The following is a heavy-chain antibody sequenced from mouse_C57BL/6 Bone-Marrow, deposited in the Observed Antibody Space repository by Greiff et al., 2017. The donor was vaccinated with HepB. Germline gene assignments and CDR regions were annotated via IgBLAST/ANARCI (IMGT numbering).Heavy chain of an antibody. CDR3: AIYYDYPFDY. J-gene: IGHJ2*01. CDR1: GYTFTSYW. CDR2: IDPSDSYT. Sequence: QVQLQQPGAELVMPGASVKLSCKASGYTFTSYWMHWVKQRPGQGLEWIGEIDPSDSYTNYNQKFKGKSTLTVDQSSSTAYMQLSSLTSEDSAVYYCAIYYDYPFDYWGQGTTLTVSS. D-gene: IGHD2-4*01. V-gene: IGHV1-69*01.